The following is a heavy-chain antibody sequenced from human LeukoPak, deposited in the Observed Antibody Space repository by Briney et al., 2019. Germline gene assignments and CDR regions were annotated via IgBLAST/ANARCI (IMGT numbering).Heavy chain of an antibody. CDR1: GFTSSNAW. CDR3: TTFTWATVSVY. Sequence: GGSLRLSCAASGFTSSNAWMSWVRRVPGKGLEWVGRIKSKTDGGTIDYTAPVKGRFTISRDDSKNTLYLQMNSLKTEDTAVYYCTTFTWATVSVYWGQGTPVTVSS. CDR2: IKSKTDGGTI. V-gene: IGHV3-15*01. D-gene: IGHD4-17*01. J-gene: IGHJ4*02.